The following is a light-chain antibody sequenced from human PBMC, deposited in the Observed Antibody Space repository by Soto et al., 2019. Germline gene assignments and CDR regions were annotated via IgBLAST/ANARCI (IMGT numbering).Light chain of an antibody. V-gene: IGLV1-47*01. J-gene: IGLJ1*01. CDR2: RNN. Sequence: SVLTQPPSASGTPGQRVSISCSGSTSNIGNHYVFWYQHLPRTAPKLLIFRNNQRPSGVPDRFSGSGSGTSASLAISGLRSEDEADYYCATWDDTLRGYVFGTGTKVTVL. CDR1: TSNIGNHY. CDR3: ATWDDTLRGYV.